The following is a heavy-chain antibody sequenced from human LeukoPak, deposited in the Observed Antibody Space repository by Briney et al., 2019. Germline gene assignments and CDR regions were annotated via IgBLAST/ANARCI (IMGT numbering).Heavy chain of an antibody. V-gene: IGHV3-9*01. CDR3: AKDRYSTSSSCPIDY. J-gene: IGHJ4*02. D-gene: IGHD2-2*01. Sequence: GGSLRLSCAGSGYSFDEYAMHWVRQAPGKGLEWVSGINWKSDKIGYADSVKGRFTISRDNSKNSLYLQMNSLRVEDTALYYCAKDRYSTSSSCPIDYWGQGTMVIVSS. CDR1: GYSFDEYA. CDR2: INWKSDKI.